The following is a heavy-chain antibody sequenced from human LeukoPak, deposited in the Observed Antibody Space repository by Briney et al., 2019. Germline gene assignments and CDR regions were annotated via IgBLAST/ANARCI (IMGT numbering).Heavy chain of an antibody. J-gene: IGHJ4*02. D-gene: IGHD6-13*01. CDR1: GFTVSRNY. Sequence: GGSLRLSCAASGFTVSRNYMSWVRQAPGKGLEWVSVIYSGGRTYYADSVKGRFTISRDNSKNTLSLQMNSLRAEETAVYYCARAGPSSSWHQFDYWGQGTLVTVSS. CDR2: IYSGGRT. V-gene: IGHV3-66*01. CDR3: ARAGPSSSWHQFDY.